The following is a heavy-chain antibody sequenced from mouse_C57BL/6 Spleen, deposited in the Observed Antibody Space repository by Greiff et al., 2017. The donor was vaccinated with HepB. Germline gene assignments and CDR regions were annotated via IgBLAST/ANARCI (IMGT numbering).Heavy chain of an antibody. CDR1: GYTFTGYW. D-gene: IGHD3-2*02. J-gene: IGHJ4*01. CDR2: ILPGSGST. V-gene: IGHV1-9*01. CDR3: ARRPSGPYAMDY. Sequence: QVQLQQSGAELMKPGASVKPSCKATGYTFTGYWIEWVKQRPGHGLEWIGEILPGSGSTNYNEKFKGKATFTADTSSNTAYMQLSSLTTEDSAIYYCARRPSGPYAMDYWGQGTSVTVSS.